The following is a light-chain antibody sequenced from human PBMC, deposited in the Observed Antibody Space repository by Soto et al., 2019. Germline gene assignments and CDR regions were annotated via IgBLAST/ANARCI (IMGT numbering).Light chain of an antibody. J-gene: IGKJ1*01. CDR3: QQYNNWPWT. CDR2: GAS. V-gene: IGKV3-15*01. CDR1: QSVSSN. Sequence: EIVMTQSPATLSVSPGERATLSCRASQSVSSNLAWYQQKPGQAPRILIYGASTRATGIPARFSGSGSGTEFTLTISSLQSEDFAVYYCQQYNNWPWTLGQGTKVDI.